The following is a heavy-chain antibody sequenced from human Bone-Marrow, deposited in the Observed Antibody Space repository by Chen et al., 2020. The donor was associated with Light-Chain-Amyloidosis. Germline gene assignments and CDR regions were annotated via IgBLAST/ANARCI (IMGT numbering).Heavy chain of an antibody. CDR1: GFTFTSYA. J-gene: IGHJ4*02. V-gene: IGHV3-23*04. D-gene: IGHD1-1*01. CDR2: VSGSGFPT. CDR3: ARNGAYFGF. Sequence: EVQLVESGGGLVQPGGALRLSCAASGFTFTSYAMSWVRQAPGKGLEWVASVSGSGFPTYYADSVKGRFSNSRDNSKNTLYLQMNSLRAEDTAVYFCARNGAYFGFWGQGSLVTVSS.